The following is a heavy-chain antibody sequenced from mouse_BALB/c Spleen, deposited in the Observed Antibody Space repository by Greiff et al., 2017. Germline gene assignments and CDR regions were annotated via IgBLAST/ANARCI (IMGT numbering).Heavy chain of an antibody. V-gene: IGHV5-12-1*01. Sequence: DVQLQESGGGLVKPGGSLKLSCAASGFAFSSYDMSWVRQTPEKRLEWVAYISSGGGSTYYPDTVKGRFTISRDNAKNTLYLQMSSLKSEDTAMYYCARRGYGYDYAMDYWGQGTSVTVSS. J-gene: IGHJ4*01. D-gene: IGHD1-2*01. CDR2: ISSGGGST. CDR3: ARRGYGYDYAMDY. CDR1: GFAFSSYD.